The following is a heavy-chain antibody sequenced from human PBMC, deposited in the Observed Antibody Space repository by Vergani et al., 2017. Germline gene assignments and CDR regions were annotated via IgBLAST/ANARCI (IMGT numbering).Heavy chain of an antibody. CDR1: GYTFTSYG. CDR2: ISTYNGNT. CDR3: ARGPSYFSRTSCYLDY. D-gene: IGHD2-2*01. Sequence: QVQMVQSRAEVKKPGASVKVSCKASGYTFTSYGISWVRQAPGQGLEWMGWISTYNGNTNYAQNLQGRVTMTTETSTSTAYMELRSLRSDDTAVYYCARGPSYFSRTSCYLDYWGQGTLVTVSS. J-gene: IGHJ4*02. V-gene: IGHV1-18*01.